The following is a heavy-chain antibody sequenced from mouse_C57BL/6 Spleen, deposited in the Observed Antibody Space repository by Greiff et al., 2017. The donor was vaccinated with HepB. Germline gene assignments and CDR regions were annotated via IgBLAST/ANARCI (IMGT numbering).Heavy chain of an antibody. Sequence: VQLQQSGPELVKPGASVKISCKASGYSFTDYNMNWVKQSTGKSLEWIGVINPNYGTTSYNQKFKGKATLTEDQSSSTAYMQLNSLTSEDSAVYYCARKEDAYYDYVYYAMDYWGQGTSVTVSS. J-gene: IGHJ4*01. CDR3: ARKEDAYYDYVYYAMDY. V-gene: IGHV1-39*01. D-gene: IGHD2-4*01. CDR1: GYSFTDYN. CDR2: INPNYGTT.